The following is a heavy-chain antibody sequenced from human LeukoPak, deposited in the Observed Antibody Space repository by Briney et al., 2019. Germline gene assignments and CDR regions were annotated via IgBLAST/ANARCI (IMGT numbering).Heavy chain of an antibody. CDR2: IYHSGST. J-gene: IGHJ4*02. V-gene: IGHV4-38-2*02. D-gene: IGHD6-19*01. Sequence: SETLSLTCTVSGYSLSSGYYWGWIRQPPGKGLEWIGSIYHSGSTYYNPSLKSRVTISVDTSKNQFSLKVTSVTAADTAVYYCARAWQWLPLDSWGQGTLVTVSS. CDR3: ARAWQWLPLDS. CDR1: GYSLSSGYY.